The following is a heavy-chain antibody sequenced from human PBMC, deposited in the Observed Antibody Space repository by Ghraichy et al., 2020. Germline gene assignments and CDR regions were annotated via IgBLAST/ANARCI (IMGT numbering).Heavy chain of an antibody. D-gene: IGHD2-2*01. Sequence: SQTLSLTCAVYGGSFSGYYWSWIRQPPGKGLEWIGEINHSGSTNYNPSLKSRVTILVDTSKNQFSLKLSSVTAADTAVYYCAREVVPEYYFDYWGQGTLVTVSS. J-gene: IGHJ4*02. CDR3: AREVVPEYYFDY. CDR1: GGSFSGYY. CDR2: INHSGST. V-gene: IGHV4-34*01.